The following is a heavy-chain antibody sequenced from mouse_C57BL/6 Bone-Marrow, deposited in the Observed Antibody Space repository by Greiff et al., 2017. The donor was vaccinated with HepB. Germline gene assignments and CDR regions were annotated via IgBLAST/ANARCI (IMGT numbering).Heavy chain of an antibody. CDR1: GYTFTSYW. D-gene: IGHD1-1*01. Sequence: LVESGAELVKPGASVKLSCKASGYTFTSYWMQWVKQRPGQGLEWIGEIDPSDSYTNYNQKFKGKATLTVDTSSSTAYMQLSSLTSEDSAVYYCARSRNYYGSSPYYFDYWGQGTTLTVSS. J-gene: IGHJ2*01. CDR2: IDPSDSYT. CDR3: ARSRNYYGSSPYYFDY. V-gene: IGHV1-50*01.